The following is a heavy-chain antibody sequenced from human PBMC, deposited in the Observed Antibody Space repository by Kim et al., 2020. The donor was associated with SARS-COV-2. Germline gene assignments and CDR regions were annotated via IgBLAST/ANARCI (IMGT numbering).Heavy chain of an antibody. Sequence: SETLSLTCTVSGGSVSSYYWGWIREPPGKGLEWIGYYRGTTNYNPSLKSRVTISIDTSKNLVSLKVTSVTAADTSVYYCGRGPRGSWRYFDLWGRGTLVTVSS. J-gene: IGHJ2*01. D-gene: IGHD2-15*01. V-gene: IGHV4-59*02. CDR1: GGSVSSYY. CDR3: GRGPRGSWRYFDL. CDR2: YYRGTT.